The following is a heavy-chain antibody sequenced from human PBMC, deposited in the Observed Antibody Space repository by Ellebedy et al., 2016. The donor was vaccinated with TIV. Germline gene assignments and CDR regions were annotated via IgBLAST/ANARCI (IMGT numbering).Heavy chain of an antibody. D-gene: IGHD6-19*01. CDR1: GCTGIADN. J-gene: IGHJ1*01. V-gene: IGHV3-66*01. CDR2: IYNGGST. CDR3: VREGRSGWNVGGEYFQD. Sequence: PWGSLRLSCAALGCTGIADNMSGGREGPGRGLGWVSGIYNGGSTYYADSVKGRFTISRDTSKNTLYLQMNSLRDEDTAVYYCVREGRSGWNVGGEYFQDWGQGTLVTVST.